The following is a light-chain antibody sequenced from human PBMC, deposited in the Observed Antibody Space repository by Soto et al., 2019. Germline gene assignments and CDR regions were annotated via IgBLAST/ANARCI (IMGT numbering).Light chain of an antibody. CDR3: AAWDDNLNAYV. CDR1: SSNIGAGYD. J-gene: IGLJ1*01. V-gene: IGLV1-47*02. Sequence: QTVVTQPPSVSGAPGQRVTISCTGSSSNIGAGYDVYWYQHLPGTAPKLLIYLGDQRASGVSDRFSGSKSGTSASLAINGLRSDDEADYYCAAWDDNLNAYVFGSGTKLTVL. CDR2: LGD.